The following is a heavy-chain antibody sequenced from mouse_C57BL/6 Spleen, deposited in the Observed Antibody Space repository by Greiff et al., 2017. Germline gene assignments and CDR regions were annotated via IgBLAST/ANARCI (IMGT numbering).Heavy chain of an antibody. J-gene: IGHJ4*01. CDR1: GFTFSSYA. D-gene: IGHD2-10*02. CDR3: TRDPPYDYGAMDY. V-gene: IGHV5-9-1*02. Sequence: EVQRVESGEGLVKPGGSLKLSCAASGFTFSSYAMSWVRQTPEKRLEWVAYISSGGDYIYYADTVKGRFTISRDNARNTLYLQMSSLKSEDTAMYYCTRDPPYDYGAMDYWGQGTSVTVSS. CDR2: ISSGGDYI.